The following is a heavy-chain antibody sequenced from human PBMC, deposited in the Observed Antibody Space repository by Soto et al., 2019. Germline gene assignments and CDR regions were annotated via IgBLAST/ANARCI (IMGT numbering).Heavy chain of an antibody. CDR1: GFTFSNYG. CDR2: VSYDGSTK. Sequence: GGSLRLSCAASGFTFSNYGMHWVRQAPGKGLEWVAVVSYDGSTKYYADSVKGRFTISRDNSKSTLYLQMNSLRAEDTAVYYCASGFGVVITNTNYYYYGMDVWGQGTTVTVSS. V-gene: IGHV3-30*03. J-gene: IGHJ6*02. CDR3: ASGFGVVITNTNYYYYGMDV. D-gene: IGHD3-3*01.